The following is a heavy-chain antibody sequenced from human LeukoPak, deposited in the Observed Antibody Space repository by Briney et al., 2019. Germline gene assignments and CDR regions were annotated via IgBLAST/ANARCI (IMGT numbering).Heavy chain of an antibody. J-gene: IGHJ5*02. CDR1: GYTFTSYG. CDR2: ISAYSGNT. V-gene: IGHV1-18*01. D-gene: IGHD3-3*01. Sequence: ASVKVSCKASGYTFTSYGISWVRQAPGQRLEWMGWISAYSGNTNYAQKLQGRVTMTTDTSTSTAYMELRSLRSDDTAVYYCARGRGRSITIFGVVIINWFDPWGQGTLVTVSS. CDR3: ARGRGRSITIFGVVIINWFDP.